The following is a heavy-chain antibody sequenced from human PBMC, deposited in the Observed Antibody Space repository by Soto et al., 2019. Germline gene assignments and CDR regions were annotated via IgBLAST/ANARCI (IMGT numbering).Heavy chain of an antibody. Sequence: GGSLRLSCAASGFTFSSYSMNWVRQAPGKGLEWVSSISSSSSYIYYADSVKGRFTISRDDSKNTLYLQMNSLKTEDTAVYYCTTLLLLWFEKYYFDYWGQGTLVTVSS. J-gene: IGHJ4*02. CDR2: ISSSSSYI. V-gene: IGHV3-21*03. CDR3: TTLLLLWFEKYYFDY. D-gene: IGHD3-10*01. CDR1: GFTFSSYS.